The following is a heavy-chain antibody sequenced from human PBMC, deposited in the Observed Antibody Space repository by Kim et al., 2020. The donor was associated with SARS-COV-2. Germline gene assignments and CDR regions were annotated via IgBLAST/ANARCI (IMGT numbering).Heavy chain of an antibody. CDR2: IYYSGST. D-gene: IGHD3-16*01. CDR1: GGSISSGSYY. CDR3: ARDPSYYDYVLGNWFDP. V-gene: IGHV4-39*07. Sequence: SETLSLTCTVSGGSISSGSYYWGWIRQPPGKGLEWIGSIYYSGSTYYNPSLKSRVTISVDTSKNQFSLKLSSVTAADTAVYYCARDPSYYDYVLGNWFDP. J-gene: IGHJ5*02.